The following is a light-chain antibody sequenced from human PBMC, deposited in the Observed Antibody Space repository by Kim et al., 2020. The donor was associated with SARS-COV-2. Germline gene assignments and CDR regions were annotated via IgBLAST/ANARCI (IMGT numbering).Light chain of an antibody. CDR1: SLRSYY. J-gene: IGLJ2*01. Sequence: SYELTQDPAVSVALGQTARITCQGDSLRSYYATWYQQKPGQAPIVVIYGKNNRPSGIPDRFSGSSSGNTASLTITGTQAGDEADYYCNSRDSNDNVVFGG. V-gene: IGLV3-19*01. CDR2: GKN. CDR3: NSRDSNDNVV.